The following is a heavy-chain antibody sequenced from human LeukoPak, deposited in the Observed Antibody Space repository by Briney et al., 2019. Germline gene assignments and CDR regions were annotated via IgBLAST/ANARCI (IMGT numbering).Heavy chain of an antibody. CDR3: AKDMGDPGHYGLDV. CDR1: VFTFDDYA. J-gene: IGHJ6*02. D-gene: IGHD1-26*01. CDR2: ISEHIVPP. V-gene: IGHV3-9*01. Sequence: GGSLGLSCVASVFTFDDYAMHWVRQAPGKGLEGVSCISEHIVPPTHEDSVKRRFTISRDNVKNSAHLQMSSLRAEDTALYYCAKDMGDPGHYGLDVWGQGTTVTLSS.